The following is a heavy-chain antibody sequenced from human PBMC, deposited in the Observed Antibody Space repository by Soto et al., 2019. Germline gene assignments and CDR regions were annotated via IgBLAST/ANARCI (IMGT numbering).Heavy chain of an antibody. D-gene: IGHD4-17*01. V-gene: IGHV1-24*01. J-gene: IGHJ5*02. CDR1: GYTLTELS. CDR2: FDPEDGET. Sequence: ASVKVSCKVSGYTLTELSMHWVRQAPGKGLEWMGGFDPEDGETIYAQKFQGRVTMTEDTSTDTAYMELSSLRSEDTAVYYCATRVYGGMWFDPWGQGXLVTVSS. CDR3: ATRVYGGMWFDP.